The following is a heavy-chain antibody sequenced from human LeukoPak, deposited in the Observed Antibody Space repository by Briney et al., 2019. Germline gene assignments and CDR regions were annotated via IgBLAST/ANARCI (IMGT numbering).Heavy chain of an antibody. D-gene: IGHD2-21*01. J-gene: IGHJ6*02. Sequence: ASVKVSCKASGYTFTSYGISWVRQAPGQALEWMGWISAYNGNTNYAQKLQGRVTMTTDTSTSTAYMELRSLRSDDTAVYYCARDGPGFAVPYYYGMDVWGQGTTVTVSS. V-gene: IGHV1-18*01. CDR2: ISAYNGNT. CDR3: ARDGPGFAVPYYYGMDV. CDR1: GYTFTSYG.